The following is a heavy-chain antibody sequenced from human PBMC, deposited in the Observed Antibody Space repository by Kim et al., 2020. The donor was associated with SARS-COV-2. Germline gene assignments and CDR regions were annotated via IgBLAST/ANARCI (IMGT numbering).Heavy chain of an antibody. CDR1: GFTFSSYG. CDR2: ISYDVSNK. V-gene: IGHV3-30*18. CDR3: AKGSDTNIGTRIMITFGGVIDPGMDV. Sequence: GGSLRLSCAASGFTFSSYGMHWVRQAPGKGLEWVAVISYDVSNKYYADSVKGRFTISRDNSKNTLYLQMNSLRAEDTAVYYCAKGSDTNIGTRIMITFGGVIDPGMDVWGQGTTVTVSS. D-gene: IGHD3-16*02. J-gene: IGHJ6*02.